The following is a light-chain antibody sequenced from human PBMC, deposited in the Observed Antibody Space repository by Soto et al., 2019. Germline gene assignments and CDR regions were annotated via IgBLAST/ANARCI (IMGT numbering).Light chain of an antibody. Sequence: QSALTQPASGSGSPGQSITISCTGTSSDVGGYNYVSWYQQRPGKAPKLMIYDVSNRPSGVSNRFSGSESGNTASLTNYGXXXXXXXDYYCSSYTSSSTRVFGGGTKLTVL. CDR1: SSDVGGYNY. CDR2: DVS. V-gene: IGLV2-14*01. J-gene: IGLJ2*01. CDR3: SSYTSSSTRV.